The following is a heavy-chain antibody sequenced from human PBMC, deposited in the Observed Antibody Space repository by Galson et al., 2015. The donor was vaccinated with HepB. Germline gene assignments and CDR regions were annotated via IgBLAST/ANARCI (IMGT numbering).Heavy chain of an antibody. CDR3: VKVAVLVSAVPYYSDY. J-gene: IGHJ4*02. CDR1: GFSFSKYA. Sequence: SLRLSCAGSGFSFSKYAMSWVRQAPGKGLEWVSGISGSGGHTYYTDSVQGRFTISRDSSKKTLYMQMKSLRVEDTAVYYCVKVAVLVSAVPYYSDYWGQGTLVTVSS. CDR2: ISGSGGHT. D-gene: IGHD2-21*02. V-gene: IGHV3-23*01.